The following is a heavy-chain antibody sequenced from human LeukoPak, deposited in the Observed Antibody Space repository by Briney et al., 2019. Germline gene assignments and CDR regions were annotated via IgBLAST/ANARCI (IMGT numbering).Heavy chain of an antibody. CDR2: ISAYNGNT. D-gene: IGHD3-22*01. CDR1: GYTFTSYG. J-gene: IGHJ4*02. V-gene: IGHV1-18*01. CDR3: ARDYYDSSGYYYYNY. Sequence: ASVKVSCRASGYTFTSYGISWVRQAPGQGLEWMGWISAYNGNTNYAQKLQGRVTMTTDTSTSTAYMEPRSLRSDDTAVYYCARDYYDSSGYYYYNYWGQGTLVTVSS.